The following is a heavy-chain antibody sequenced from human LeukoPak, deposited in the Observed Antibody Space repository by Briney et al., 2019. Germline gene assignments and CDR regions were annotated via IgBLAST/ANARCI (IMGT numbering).Heavy chain of an antibody. Sequence: SETLSPTCAVSGGSISSGGYSWSWIRQPPGKGLEWIGYIYHSGSTYYNPSLKSRVTISVDRSKNQFSLKLSSVTAADTAVYYCARDGGDILTGDYFDYWGQGTLVTVSS. V-gene: IGHV4-30-2*01. CDR3: ARDGGDILTGDYFDY. D-gene: IGHD3-9*01. CDR2: IYHSGST. CDR1: GGSISSGGYS. J-gene: IGHJ4*02.